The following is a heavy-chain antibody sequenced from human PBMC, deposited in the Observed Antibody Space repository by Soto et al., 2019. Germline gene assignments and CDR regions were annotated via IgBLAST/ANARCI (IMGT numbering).Heavy chain of an antibody. J-gene: IGHJ6*02. D-gene: IGHD4-4*01. Sequence: ASVKVSCKASGYTFTGYYMHWVRQAPGQGLEWMGWINPNSGGTNYAQKFQGWVTMTRDTSISTAYMELSRLRSDDTAVYYCARDLADYSNNYYYYYGMDVWGQGTTVTVSS. CDR2: INPNSGGT. CDR3: ARDLADYSNNYYYYYGMDV. V-gene: IGHV1-2*04. CDR1: GYTFTGYY.